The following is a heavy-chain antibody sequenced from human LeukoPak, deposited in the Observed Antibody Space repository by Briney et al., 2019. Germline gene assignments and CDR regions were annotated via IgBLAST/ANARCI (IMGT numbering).Heavy chain of an antibody. D-gene: IGHD6-13*01. CDR3: ARGLASGIAAVYDY. J-gene: IGHJ4*02. Sequence: SETLSLTCAVYGGSFSGYFWNWIRQPPGKGLEWIGEINHSGSTKYNPSLKSRVTISVDTSKNQFSLKLSSVTAADTAVYYCARGLASGIAAVYDYWGQGTLVTVSS. CDR1: GGSFSGYF. CDR2: INHSGST. V-gene: IGHV4-34*01.